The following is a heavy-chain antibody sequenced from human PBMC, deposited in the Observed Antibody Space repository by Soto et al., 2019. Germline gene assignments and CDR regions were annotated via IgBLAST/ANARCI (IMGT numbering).Heavy chain of an antibody. V-gene: IGHV3-23*01. D-gene: IGHD6-19*01. Sequence: GGSLRLSCVASGFTFSRYAMSWVRQAPGKGLEWVSAISGTGGSNYYADSVKGRFTISRDNSKNTLYLQINSLRAEDTAVYYWAKGTRSVADSQFDYWGRGTLVTVSS. CDR3: AKGTRSVADSQFDY. CDR2: ISGTGGSN. J-gene: IGHJ4*02. CDR1: GFTFSRYA.